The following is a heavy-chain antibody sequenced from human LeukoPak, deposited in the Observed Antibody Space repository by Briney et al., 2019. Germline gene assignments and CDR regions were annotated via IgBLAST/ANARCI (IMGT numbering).Heavy chain of an antibody. D-gene: IGHD5-12*01. CDR1: GFSFRDFW. Sequence: GGSLRLSSAASGFSFRDFWMSWVRQSPGKGLEWVASINQGGSLNYYVDSVKGRFTISRDDAKSSLYVRMDSLRDEDTAVCYCARFGYSGWNLEYWGQGTLVTVSS. J-gene: IGHJ4*02. V-gene: IGHV3-7*01. CDR3: ARFGYSGWNLEY. CDR2: INQGGSLN.